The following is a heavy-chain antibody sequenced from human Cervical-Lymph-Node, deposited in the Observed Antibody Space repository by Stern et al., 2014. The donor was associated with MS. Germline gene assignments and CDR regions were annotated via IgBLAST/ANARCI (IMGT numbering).Heavy chain of an antibody. CDR3: AKGPVWNGYFDL. Sequence: MQLVESGGGVVQPGRSLRLSCAASGFTLSSYDMHWVRLAPGKGLAWVEVVSYDGSHQHYVDSVKGRFTISRDNSKNTLYLQMNSLIAEDTSVYYCAKGPVWNGYFDLWGRGTLVTVSS. CDR1: GFTLSSYD. V-gene: IGHV3-30*18. CDR2: VSYDGSHQ. J-gene: IGHJ2*01. D-gene: IGHD1-1*01.